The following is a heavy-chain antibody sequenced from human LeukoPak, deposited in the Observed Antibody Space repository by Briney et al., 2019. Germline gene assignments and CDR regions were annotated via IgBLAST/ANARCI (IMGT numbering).Heavy chain of an antibody. CDR1: GFPFSSCG. V-gene: IGHV3-33*01. J-gene: IGHJ4*02. Sequence: GGSLRLSCAASGFPFSSCGMHWVRQAPGKGLEWVAVTWYDGSYKWYADSVRGRFTISRDNFKSTLYLQMDSLRVEDTAVYYCARGGYAVTTTIDYWGQGTLVTVSS. CDR2: TWYDGSYK. CDR3: ARGGYAVTTTIDY. D-gene: IGHD4-17*01.